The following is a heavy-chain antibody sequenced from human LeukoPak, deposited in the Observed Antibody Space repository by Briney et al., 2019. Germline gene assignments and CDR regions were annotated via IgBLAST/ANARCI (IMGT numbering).Heavy chain of an antibody. V-gene: IGHV1-46*03. CDR1: GGTFSSYA. J-gene: IGHJ5*02. CDR2: INPSGGTT. Sequence: ASVKVSCKASGGTFSSYAISWVRQAPGQGLEWMGIINPSGGTTNYAQKFQGRVTMTRDTSTSTVSMEPSSLRSEDTAVYYCARDGVVPAAVLAANWFDPWGQGTLVTVSS. CDR3: ARDGVVPAAVLAANWFDP. D-gene: IGHD2-2*02.